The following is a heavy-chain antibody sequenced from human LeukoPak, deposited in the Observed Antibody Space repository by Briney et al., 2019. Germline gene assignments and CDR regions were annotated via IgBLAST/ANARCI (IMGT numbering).Heavy chain of an antibody. CDR1: GGSISSYY. CDR2: IYYSGST. Sequence: PSETLSLTCTVSGGSISSYYWSWIRQPPGKGLEWIGYIYYSGSTYYNPSLKSRVTISVDTSKNQFSLKLSSATAADTAVYYCARDSSGYSSLDYWGQGTLVTVSS. J-gene: IGHJ4*02. CDR3: ARDSSGYSSLDY. V-gene: IGHV4-59*12. D-gene: IGHD3-22*01.